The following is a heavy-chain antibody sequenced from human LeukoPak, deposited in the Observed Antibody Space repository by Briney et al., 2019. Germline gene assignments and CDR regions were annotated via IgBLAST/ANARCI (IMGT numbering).Heavy chain of an antibody. CDR2: IYPGDSDT. V-gene: IGHV5-51*01. D-gene: IGHD2-15*01. CDR1: GFSFTNNW. CDR3: ARSGGSSDRWFDP. Sequence: GESLKISCKASGFSFTNNWIGWVRQMPGKGLEWMGIIYPGDSDTTYSPSFQGQVTISADKSVTTAYLQWSSLKASDTAMYYCARSGGSSDRWFDPWGQGTLVTVSS. J-gene: IGHJ5*02.